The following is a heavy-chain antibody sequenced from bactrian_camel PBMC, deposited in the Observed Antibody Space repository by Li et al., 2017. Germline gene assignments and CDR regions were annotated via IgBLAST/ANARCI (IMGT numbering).Heavy chain of an antibody. J-gene: IGHJ4*01. CDR3: AADSHKDVSDLRCDL. V-gene: IGHV3S55*01. Sequence: HVQLVESGGGSVQTGETLRLSCLGVGVTFEGADMNWYRQPPGKRCELVASISSDGRTYYTDSVKGRFTIYEDNAKTAVYLQMRDLKPEVTASYYCAADSHKDVSDLRCDLWGQGTQVTVS. CDR2: ISSDGRT. D-gene: IGHD6*01. CDR1: GVTFEGAD.